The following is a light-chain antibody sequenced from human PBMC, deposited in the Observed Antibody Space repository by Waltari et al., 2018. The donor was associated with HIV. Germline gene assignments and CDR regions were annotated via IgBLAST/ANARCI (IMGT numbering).Light chain of an antibody. CDR2: IDNDGSH. Sequence: QLVVTQSPSASASLGASVKLTCTLSSGHSNYAIAWHQQQPEKGPRYLMKIDNDGSHNKGDGIPYRFSGSSSGAERFLTIYSLQSEDEADYYCQTWGTGIQVFGGGTKLTVL. J-gene: IGLJ3*02. CDR1: SGHSNYA. V-gene: IGLV4-69*01. CDR3: QTWGTGIQV.